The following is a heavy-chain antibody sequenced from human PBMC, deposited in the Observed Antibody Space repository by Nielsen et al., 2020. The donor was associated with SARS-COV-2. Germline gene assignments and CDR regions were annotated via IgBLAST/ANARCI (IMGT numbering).Heavy chain of an antibody. D-gene: IGHD2-2*01. Sequence: GGSLRLSCAASGFIFTSYGMHWVRQAPGKGLEWVAVVSYDGSNQQYGDSVKGRFTISRDNSKNTVSLQMNSLRGEDTAVYYCARGVLDYWGQGALVTVSS. V-gene: IGHV3-30*03. CDR2: VSYDGSNQ. J-gene: IGHJ4*02. CDR3: ARGVLDY. CDR1: GFIFTSYG.